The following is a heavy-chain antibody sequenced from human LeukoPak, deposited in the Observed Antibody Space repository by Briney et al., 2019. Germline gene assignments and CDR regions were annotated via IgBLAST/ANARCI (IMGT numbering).Heavy chain of an antibody. CDR3: ATVSDGSYFSSVDY. V-gene: IGHV1-24*01. Sequence: ASVKVSCKVSGYTLTELSMHWVRQAPGKGLEWMGGFDPEDGETIYAQKFQGRVTITEDTSTDTAYMELSSLKSEDTAVYYCATVSDGSYFSSVDYWGQGTLVTVSS. D-gene: IGHD1-26*01. J-gene: IGHJ4*02. CDR2: FDPEDGET. CDR1: GYTLTELS.